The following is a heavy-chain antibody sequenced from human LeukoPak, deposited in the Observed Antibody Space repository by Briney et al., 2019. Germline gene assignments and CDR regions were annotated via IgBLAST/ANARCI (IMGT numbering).Heavy chain of an antibody. CDR1: GFTFSGYY. Sequence: PGGSLRLSCAASGFTFSGYYMSWIRQAPGKGLEWVAFIRYDGSNKYYADSVKGRFTISRDNSKNTLYLQMNSLRAEDTAVYYCAKDLYGGIVALDYWGQGTLVTVSS. CDR3: AKDLYGGIVALDY. D-gene: IGHD4-23*01. CDR2: IRYDGSNK. J-gene: IGHJ4*02. V-gene: IGHV3-30*02.